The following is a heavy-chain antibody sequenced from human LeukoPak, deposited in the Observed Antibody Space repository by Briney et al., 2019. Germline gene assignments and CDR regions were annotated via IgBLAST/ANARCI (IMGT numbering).Heavy chain of an antibody. CDR3: ARTPRIRRYDSSGYYLY. Sequence: KPGASVKVSCKASGYTFTSYGISWVRQATGQGLEWMGWMNPNSGNTGYAQKFQGRVTMTRNTSISTAYMELSSLRSEDTAVYYCARTPRIRRYDSSGYYLYWGQGTLVTVSS. CDR2: MNPNSGNT. CDR1: GYTFTSYG. J-gene: IGHJ4*02. V-gene: IGHV1-8*02. D-gene: IGHD3-22*01.